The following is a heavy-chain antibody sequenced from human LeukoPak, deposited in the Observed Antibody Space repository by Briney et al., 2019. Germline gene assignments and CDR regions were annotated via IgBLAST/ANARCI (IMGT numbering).Heavy chain of an antibody. Sequence: PGGSLRLSCAASGFTFDDYGMSWVRHAPGKGLEWVSGINWNGGSTGYADSVKGRFTISRDNAKNSLYLQMNSLRAEDTALYYCARLGYYYDSSGYFDYWGQGTLVTVSS. J-gene: IGHJ4*02. D-gene: IGHD3-22*01. CDR1: GFTFDDYG. CDR3: ARLGYYYDSSGYFDY. CDR2: INWNGGST. V-gene: IGHV3-20*04.